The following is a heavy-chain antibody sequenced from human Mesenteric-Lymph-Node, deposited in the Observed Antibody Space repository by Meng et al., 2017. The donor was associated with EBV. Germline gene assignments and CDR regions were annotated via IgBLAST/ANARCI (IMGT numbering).Heavy chain of an antibody. V-gene: IGHV6-1*02. CDR2: TYYRSKWYN. Sequence: QDQTRQAGAGPLEPPVPPSFPGAISGDSVSGRRVVGNWIRKARSGGVEGQGRTYYRSKWYNDYALSVKSRMTISPDTSKNQFSLQLNSVTPEDTAVYYCAREGGSGTYYPFDYWGQGTLVTVSS. CDR1: GDSVSGRRVV. CDR3: AREGGSGTYYPFDY. D-gene: IGHD3-10*01. J-gene: IGHJ4*02.